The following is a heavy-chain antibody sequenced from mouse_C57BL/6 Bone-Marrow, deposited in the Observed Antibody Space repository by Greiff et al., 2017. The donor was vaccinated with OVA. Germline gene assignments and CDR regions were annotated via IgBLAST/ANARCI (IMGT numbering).Heavy chain of an antibody. D-gene: IGHD2-4*01. J-gene: IGHJ2*01. CDR3: TREGGYDYDGGGLDY. Sequence: DVKLVESGEGLVKPGGSLKLSCAASGFTFSSYAMSWVRQTPEKRLEWVAYISSGGDYIYYADTVKGRFTISRDNARNTLYLQMSSLKSEDTAMYYCTREGGYDYDGGGLDYWGQGTTLTVSS. CDR2: ISSGGDYI. CDR1: GFTFSSYA. V-gene: IGHV5-9-1*02.